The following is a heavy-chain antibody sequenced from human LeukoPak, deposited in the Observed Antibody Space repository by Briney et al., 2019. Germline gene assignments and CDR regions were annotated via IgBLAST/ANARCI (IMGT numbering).Heavy chain of an antibody. CDR1: GFTFSSYS. CDR3: AMGWYGVDY. J-gene: IGHJ4*02. Sequence: PGGSLRLSCAASGFTFSSYSMNWVRQAPGKGLEWVSPISSSSSYIYYADPVKGRFTISRDNAKNSLYLQMNSLRAEDTAVYYCAMGWYGVDYWGQGTLVTVSS. D-gene: IGHD3-10*01. CDR2: ISSSSSYI. V-gene: IGHV3-21*01.